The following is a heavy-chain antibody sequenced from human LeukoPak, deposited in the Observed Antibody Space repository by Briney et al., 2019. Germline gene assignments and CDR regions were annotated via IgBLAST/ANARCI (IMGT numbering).Heavy chain of an antibody. V-gene: IGHV4-39*07. CDR2: IYYSGST. D-gene: IGHD4-17*01. J-gene: IGHJ3*02. CDR1: GGSISSSSYY. Sequence: PSETLSLTCTVSGGSISSSSYYWGWIRQPPGKGLEWIGSIYYSGSTYYNPSLKSRVTISVDTSKNQFSLKLSSVTAADTAVYYCARDARPRLRSAFDIWGQGTMVTVSS. CDR3: ARDARPRLRSAFDI.